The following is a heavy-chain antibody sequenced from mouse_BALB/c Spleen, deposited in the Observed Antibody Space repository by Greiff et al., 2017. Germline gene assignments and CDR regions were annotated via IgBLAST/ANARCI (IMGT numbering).Heavy chain of an antibody. CDR3: ARESIYDGNFYAMDY. D-gene: IGHD2-1*01. CDR1: GFSLTSYG. J-gene: IGHJ4*01. Sequence: VQLQESGPGLVAPSQSLSITCTVSGFSLTSYGVHWVRQPPGKGLEWLGVIWAGGSTNYISALMSRLSISKDNSKSQVFLKMNSLQTDDTAMYYGARESIYDGNFYAMDYWGQGTSVTVSS. CDR2: IWAGGST. V-gene: IGHV2-9*02.